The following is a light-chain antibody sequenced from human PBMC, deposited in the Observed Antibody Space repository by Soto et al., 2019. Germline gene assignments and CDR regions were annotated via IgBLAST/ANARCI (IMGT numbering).Light chain of an antibody. CDR2: DVS. J-gene: IGLJ2*01. Sequence: QSALTQPASVSGSPGQSITISCTGTSSDVGAYNYVSWYQHHPGKAPKLMIYDVSNRPSGVSNRFSGSKSGNTASLTISGLQAEDEADYYCNSFTTSSTLVFGGGPKLTVL. CDR3: NSFTTSSTLV. CDR1: SSDVGAYNY. V-gene: IGLV2-14*03.